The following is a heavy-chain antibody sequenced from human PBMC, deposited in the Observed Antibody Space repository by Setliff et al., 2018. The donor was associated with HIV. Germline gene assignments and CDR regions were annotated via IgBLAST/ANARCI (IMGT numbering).Heavy chain of an antibody. D-gene: IGHD3-22*01. J-gene: IGHJ6*03. CDR1: GYTFTGYH. V-gene: IGHV1-2*02. CDR2: INPNSGGT. CDR3: ARARRDSYDRGRRSHYYIDV. Sequence: ASVKVSCKTSGYTFTGYHMHWVRQAPGQGLEWMGWINPNSGGTIYAQKFQGRVTMTRDTSISTAYMELNNLKFEDTAVYYCARARRDSYDRGRRSHYYIDVWGKGTTVTVSS.